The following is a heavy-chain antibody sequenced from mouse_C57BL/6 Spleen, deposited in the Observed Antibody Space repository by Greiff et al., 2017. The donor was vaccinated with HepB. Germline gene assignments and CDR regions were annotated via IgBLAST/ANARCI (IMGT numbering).Heavy chain of an antibody. D-gene: IGHD2-4*01. CDR2: INPSTGGT. Sequence: EVQLQQSGPELVKPGASVKISCKASGYSFTGYMNWVKQSPEKSLEWIGEINPSTGGTTYNQKFKAKATLTVDKSSSTAYMQLKSLTSEDSAVYYCAREKDYDYDDGFFDYWGQGTTLTVSS. CDR1: GYSFTGY. V-gene: IGHV1-42*01. CDR3: AREKDYDYDDGFFDY. J-gene: IGHJ2*01.